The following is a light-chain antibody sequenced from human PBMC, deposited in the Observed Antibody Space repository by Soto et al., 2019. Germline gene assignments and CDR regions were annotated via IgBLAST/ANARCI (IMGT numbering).Light chain of an antibody. CDR1: RTDVGAYEY. V-gene: IGLV2-11*01. Sequence: QSVLTQPRSVSGSPGQSVTISCTGTRTDVGAYEYVSWYQQRPGTAPKLIIFDVSQRPSGVPDRFSGSKSGNTASLTISGLRAEDEAAYYCCSFAGTYTLYVFGTGTKLTVL. CDR2: DVS. CDR3: CSFAGTYTLYV. J-gene: IGLJ1*01.